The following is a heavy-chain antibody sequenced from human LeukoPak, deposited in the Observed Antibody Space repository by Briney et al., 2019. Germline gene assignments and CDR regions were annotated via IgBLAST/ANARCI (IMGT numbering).Heavy chain of an antibody. CDR3: AKDGVAVAGREFDY. CDR1: GFTFSNYA. D-gene: IGHD6-19*01. CDR2: ISGSGGST. J-gene: IGHJ4*02. V-gene: IGHV3-23*01. Sequence: GGSLRLSCAASGFTFSNYAMNWVRQAPGKGLEWVSAISGSGGSTYYADSVKGRFTISRDNSKNTLYLQMNSLRAEDTAVYYCAKDGVAVAGREFDYWGQGTLVTVSS.